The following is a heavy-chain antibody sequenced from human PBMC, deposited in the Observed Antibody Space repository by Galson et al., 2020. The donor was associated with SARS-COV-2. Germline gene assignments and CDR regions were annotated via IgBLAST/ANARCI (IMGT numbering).Heavy chain of an antibody. V-gene: IGHV3-30-3*01. J-gene: IGHJ3*02. CDR2: ISYDGSNK. D-gene: IGHD3-10*01. CDR3: ARVADQKNRGGAFDI. Sequence: GGSLRLSCAASGFTFSSYAMHWVRQAPGKGLEWVAVISYDGSNKYYADSVKGRFTISRDNSKNTLYLQMNSLRAEDTAVYYCARVADQKNRGGAFDIWGQGTMVTVSS. CDR1: GFTFSSYA.